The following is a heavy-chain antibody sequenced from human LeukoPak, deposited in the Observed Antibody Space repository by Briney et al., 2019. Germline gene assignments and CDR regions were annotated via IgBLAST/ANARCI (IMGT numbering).Heavy chain of an antibody. CDR1: GFTLRSNY. CDR3: ARRAYNWGAFDF. CDR2: STSGADT. Sequence: RGSLRLSCAASGFTLRSNYMSWRPQGPGKRLEWVSTISTSGADTYYADSVKGRFTISRDIYKNTLCLQMNSLRAEDTAVYYCARRAYNWGAFDFWGQGTMITVSS. V-gene: IGHV3-53*01. D-gene: IGHD5-24*01. J-gene: IGHJ3*01.